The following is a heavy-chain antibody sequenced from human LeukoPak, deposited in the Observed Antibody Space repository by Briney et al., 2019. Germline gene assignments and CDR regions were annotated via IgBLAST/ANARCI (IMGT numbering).Heavy chain of an antibody. CDR1: GYTFTGYY. J-gene: IGHJ5*02. D-gene: IGHD1-26*01. CDR2: INPNSGDT. CDR3: ARASWELLRTGLDP. Sequence: ASVKVSCKASGYTFTGYYMHWVRQAPGQGLEWMGWINPNSGDTNYLQRFQGRVTLTRDTSLSTAYMELGRLRSDDTAVYYCARASWELLRTGLDPWGQGTLVTVSS. V-gene: IGHV1-2*02.